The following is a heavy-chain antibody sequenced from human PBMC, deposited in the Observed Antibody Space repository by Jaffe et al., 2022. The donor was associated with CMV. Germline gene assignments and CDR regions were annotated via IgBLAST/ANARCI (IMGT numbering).Heavy chain of an antibody. CDR3: ARGLSLHDYGGNSDH. V-gene: IGHV3-7*01. CDR1: GFTFSSYW. D-gene: IGHD4-17*01. J-gene: IGHJ5*02. Sequence: EVQLVESGGGLVQPGGSLRLSCAASGFTFSSYWMSWVRQAPGKGLEWVANIKQDGSEKYYVDSVKGRFTISRDNAKNSLYLQMNSLRAEDTAVYYCARGLSLHDYGGNSDHWGQGTLVTVSS. CDR2: IKQDGSEK.